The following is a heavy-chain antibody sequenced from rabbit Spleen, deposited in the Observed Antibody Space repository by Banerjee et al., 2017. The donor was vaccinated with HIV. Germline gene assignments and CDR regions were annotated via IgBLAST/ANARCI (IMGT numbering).Heavy chain of an antibody. Sequence: QEQLVESGGGLVQPGTSLTLTCTASGFSLTSSYDMCWVRQAPGKGLEWVGCIYSGNDKTYYASWAKGRFTISKPSSTTVTLRMTSLTAADTATYFCARDLVGVIGWNFYLWGPGTLVTVS. D-gene: IGHD1-1*01. CDR3: ARDLVGVIGWNFYL. CDR1: GFSLTSSYD. J-gene: IGHJ4*01. V-gene: IGHV1S45*01. CDR2: IYSGNDKT.